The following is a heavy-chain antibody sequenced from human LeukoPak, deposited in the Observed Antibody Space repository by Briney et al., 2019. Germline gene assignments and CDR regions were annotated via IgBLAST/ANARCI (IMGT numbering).Heavy chain of an antibody. D-gene: IGHD6-6*01. Sequence: ASVKVSCKASGCTFTGYYMRWVRQAPGQGLEWMGWINPNSDGTNFAQKFQGRVTMTRDTSISTVYMELSSLRPDDTAVYYCARKRIAAPIDYWGQGTLVTVSS. CDR1: GCTFTGYY. CDR2: INPNSDGT. CDR3: ARKRIAAPIDY. J-gene: IGHJ4*02. V-gene: IGHV1-2*02.